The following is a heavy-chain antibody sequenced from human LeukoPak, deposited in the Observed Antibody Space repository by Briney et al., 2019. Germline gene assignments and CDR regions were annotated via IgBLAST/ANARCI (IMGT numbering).Heavy chain of an antibody. CDR2: IYHSGST. V-gene: IGHV4-38-2*02. CDR3: ARDYGIRAYYYDSSGYYYF. Sequence: SETLSLTCAVSGYSISSGYYWGWIRQPPGKGLEWIGSIYHSGSTYYNPSLKSRVTISVDTSKNQFSLKLSSVTAADTAVYYCARDYGIRAYYYDSSGYYYFWGQGTLVTVSS. J-gene: IGHJ4*02. D-gene: IGHD3-22*01. CDR1: GYSISSGYY.